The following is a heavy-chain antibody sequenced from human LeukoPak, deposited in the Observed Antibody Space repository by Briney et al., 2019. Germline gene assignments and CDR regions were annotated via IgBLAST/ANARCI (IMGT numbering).Heavy chain of an antibody. V-gene: IGHV3-43*02. CDR3: AKARWEPNFDY. CDR2: INENGDIA. D-gene: IGHD1-26*01. CDR1: GFTFDDYA. J-gene: IGHJ4*02. Sequence: GGSLRLSCALYGFTFDDYAMHWVRQGPGKSLEWVSLINENGDIAYYGDSVRGRFTVSRDNAKNSLYLQMNSLTTEDTALYYCAKARWEPNFDYWGQGTLVTVSS.